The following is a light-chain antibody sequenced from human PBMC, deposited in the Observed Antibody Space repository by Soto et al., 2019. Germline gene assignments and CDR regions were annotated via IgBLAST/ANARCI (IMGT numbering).Light chain of an antibody. V-gene: IGKV3-20*01. CDR1: QSVSSTY. Sequence: EIVLTQSPGTLSLSPGERVTLSCRASQSVSSTYLAWYQQKPGQAPRLLIYGASSRATGIPDRFSGSGSGTGFTLTISRLEPEDFAVYYCQQDGGSPRTFGQGTRPETK. CDR2: GAS. J-gene: IGKJ5*01. CDR3: QQDGGSPRT.